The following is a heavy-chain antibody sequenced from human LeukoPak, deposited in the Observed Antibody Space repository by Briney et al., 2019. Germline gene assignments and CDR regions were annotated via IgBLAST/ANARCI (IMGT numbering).Heavy chain of an antibody. V-gene: IGHV3-74*01. CDR3: ARDYSTVTTFFDY. Sequence: PGGSLRLSCAASGFTFSSYWMHWVRQAPGKGLVWVSRIVSDGSSTYYADSVKGRFTISRDNAKNSLYLQMNSLRAEDTAVYYCARDYSTVTTFFDYWGQGTLVTVSS. J-gene: IGHJ4*02. D-gene: IGHD4-17*01. CDR2: IVSDGSST. CDR1: GFTFSSYW.